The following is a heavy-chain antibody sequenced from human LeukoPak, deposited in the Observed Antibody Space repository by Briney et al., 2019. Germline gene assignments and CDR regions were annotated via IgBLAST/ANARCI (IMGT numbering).Heavy chain of an antibody. D-gene: IGHD3-10*01. V-gene: IGHV4-39*01. CDR1: GDSISTSSYY. CDR3: ASRGTYYYGSGSYYFDY. Sequence: PSETLSLTCSVSGDSISTSSYYWGWIRQPPGKGLEWIGTIYYSGSTYYNPSLTSRVTISVDTSKNQFSLKLSSVTAADTAVYYCASRGTYYYGSGSYYFDYWGQGTLVTVSS. CDR2: IYYSGST. J-gene: IGHJ4*02.